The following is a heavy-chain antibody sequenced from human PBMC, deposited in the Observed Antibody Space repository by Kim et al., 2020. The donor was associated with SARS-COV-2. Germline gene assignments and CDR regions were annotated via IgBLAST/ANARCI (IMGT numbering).Heavy chain of an antibody. Sequence: GGSLRLSCAASGFTFSSYAMHWVRQAPGKGLEWVAVISYDGSNKYYADSVKGRFTISRDNSKNTLYLQMNSLRAEDTAVYYCARVLSGSLIDCWGQGTLAT. CDR1: GFTFSSYA. J-gene: IGHJ4*02. CDR2: ISYDGSNK. V-gene: IGHV3-30-3*01. CDR3: ARVLSGSLIDC. D-gene: IGHD1-26*01.